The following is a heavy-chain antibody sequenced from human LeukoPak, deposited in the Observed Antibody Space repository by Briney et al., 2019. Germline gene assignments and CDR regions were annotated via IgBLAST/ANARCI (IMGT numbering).Heavy chain of an antibody. J-gene: IGHJ4*02. CDR2: IKSNTFGGTT. V-gene: IGHV3-15*01. Sequence: KPGGSLRLSCAGSGFTFSDAWMSWVRQAPGKGLEWVGHIKSNTFGGTTDYPAPVKGRFTISRDDSKNTLFLQMDSLKTEDAAVYYCSTEYYGSADFNFWGQGTLVTVSS. D-gene: IGHD3-10*01. CDR3: STEYYGSADFNF. CDR1: GFTFSDAW.